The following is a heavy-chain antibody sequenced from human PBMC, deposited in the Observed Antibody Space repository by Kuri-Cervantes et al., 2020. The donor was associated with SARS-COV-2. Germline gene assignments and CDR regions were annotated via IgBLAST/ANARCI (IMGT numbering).Heavy chain of an antibody. Sequence: SETLSLTCTVSGGSINSYYWSWIRQPPGKGLEWIGHIYYDGSTNYKTSLKGRVTISLDTSKNQFSLKVDSVTAADTAVYYCARASTSFDDWGHGTLVTVSS. CDR3: ARASTSFDD. CDR1: GGSINSYY. V-gene: IGHV4-59*01. J-gene: IGHJ4*01. CDR2: IYYDGST.